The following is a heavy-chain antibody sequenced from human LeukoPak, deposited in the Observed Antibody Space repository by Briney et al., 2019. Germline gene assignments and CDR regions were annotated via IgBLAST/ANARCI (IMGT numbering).Heavy chain of an antibody. CDR2: VNPNSGNT. CDR3: ARVTYYHILTGSYSGGDFDH. V-gene: IGHV1-8*01. D-gene: IGHD3-9*01. Sequence: GASVKVSCKASGYTFTSYDINWVRQATGQGLEWMGWVNPNSGNTGYAQKFQGRVTMSRDTSTSTAYMELSSLRSEDTAVYHCARVTYYHILTGSYSGGDFDHWGQGTLVTVSS. CDR1: GYTFTSYD. J-gene: IGHJ4*02.